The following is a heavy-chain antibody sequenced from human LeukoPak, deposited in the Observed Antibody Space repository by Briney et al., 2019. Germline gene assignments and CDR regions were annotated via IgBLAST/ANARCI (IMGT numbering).Heavy chain of an antibody. V-gene: IGHV4-61*02. Sequence: SETLSLTCTVSGDSISSDDYYWTWIRQPAGKGLEWIGRIYTSGNTNYNPSLNSRVIISVDTSKNQFSLNLISVTAADTAVYYCARGYSYTNFDCWGQGTLVTVSS. J-gene: IGHJ4*02. D-gene: IGHD5-18*01. CDR3: ARGYSYTNFDC. CDR2: IYTSGNT. CDR1: GDSISSDDYY.